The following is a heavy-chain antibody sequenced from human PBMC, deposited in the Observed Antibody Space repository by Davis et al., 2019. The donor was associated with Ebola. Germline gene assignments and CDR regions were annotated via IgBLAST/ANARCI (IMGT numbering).Heavy chain of an antibody. CDR3: ARGGVLWIGEPGSYYFDY. CDR2: INPNSGGT. V-gene: IGHV1-2*04. D-gene: IGHD3-10*01. Sequence: ASVKVSCKASGYTFTGYYMHWVRQAPGQGLEWMGWINPNSGGTNYAQKFQGWVTMTRDTSISTAYMELSRLRSDDTAVYYCARGGVLWIGEPGSYYFDYWGQGTLVTVSS. J-gene: IGHJ4*02. CDR1: GYTFTGYY.